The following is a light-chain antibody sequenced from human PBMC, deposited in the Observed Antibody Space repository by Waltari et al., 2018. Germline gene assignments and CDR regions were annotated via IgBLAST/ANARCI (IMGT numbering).Light chain of an antibody. Sequence: EIVMTQSPATLSVSPGERATLSCRAIQSINNNLAWYRQKPGQAPSLVIYGASFRATGIPARISGSGSGTEFTLTISSLQSEDFAVYYWQQYDNWPPTTFGQGTKLEIK. CDR1: QSINNN. J-gene: IGKJ2*01. V-gene: IGKV3-15*01. CDR2: GAS. CDR3: QQYDNWPPTT.